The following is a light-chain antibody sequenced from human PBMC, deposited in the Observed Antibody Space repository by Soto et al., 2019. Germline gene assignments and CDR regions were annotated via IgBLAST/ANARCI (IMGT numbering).Light chain of an antibody. CDR1: SSNIGSNY. CDR2: RNN. Sequence: QSVLTQPPSASGTPGQRVTISCSGSSSNIGSNYVYWYQQLPGTAPKLLIYRNNQRPSGVPDRFSGSKCGTSASLAISGLRSEDEADYYCAAWDDSLSGGVFGGGTKVTVL. CDR3: AAWDDSLSGGV. V-gene: IGLV1-47*01. J-gene: IGLJ3*02.